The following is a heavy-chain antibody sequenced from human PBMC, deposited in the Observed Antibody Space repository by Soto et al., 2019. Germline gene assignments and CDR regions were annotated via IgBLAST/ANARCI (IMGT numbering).Heavy chain of an antibody. CDR1: GGSISSGDYY. J-gene: IGHJ4*02. Sequence: PSETLSLTCTVSGGSISSGDYYWSWIRQPPGKGLEWIGYIYYSGSTYYNPSLKSRVTISVDTSKNQFSLKLSSVTAADTAVYYCASVYTVTSYYFDYWGQGTLVTVSS. CDR3: ASVYTVTSYYFDY. V-gene: IGHV4-30-4*01. CDR2: IYYSGST. D-gene: IGHD4-17*01.